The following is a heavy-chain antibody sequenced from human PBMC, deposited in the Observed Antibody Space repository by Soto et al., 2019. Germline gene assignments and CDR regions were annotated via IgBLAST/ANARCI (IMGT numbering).Heavy chain of an antibody. CDR1: GYTFTSYY. J-gene: IGHJ6*02. Sequence: GASVKVSCKASGYTFTSYYMHWVRQAPGQGLEWMGIINPSGGSTSYAQKFQGRVTMTRDTSTSTVYMELSSLRSEDTAVYYCAREGSIFGVVTHTGMDVWGQGTTVTVSS. CDR3: AREGSIFGVVTHTGMDV. D-gene: IGHD3-3*01. V-gene: IGHV1-46*01. CDR2: INPSGGST.